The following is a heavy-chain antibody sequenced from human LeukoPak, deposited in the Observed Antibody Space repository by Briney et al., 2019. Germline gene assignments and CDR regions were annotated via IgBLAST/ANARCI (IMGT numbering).Heavy chain of an antibody. Sequence: GGSLRLSCAASGFTFSSYAMSWVRQALGKGLEWVSAISGSGGSTYYAGSVKGRFTISRDNSKNTLYLQMNSLRADDTAVYYCAKDVRSAPRAADYWGQGTLVTVSS. V-gene: IGHV3-23*01. CDR2: ISGSGGST. CDR3: AKDVRSAPRAADY. CDR1: GFTFSSYA. J-gene: IGHJ4*02.